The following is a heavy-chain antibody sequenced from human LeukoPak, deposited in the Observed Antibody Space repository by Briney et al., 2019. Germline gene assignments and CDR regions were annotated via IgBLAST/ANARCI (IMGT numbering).Heavy chain of an antibody. CDR1: GYSISSGYY. CDR3: ARGYCSGGSCYSYYYYNYMDV. V-gene: IGHV4-38-2*02. Sequence: SETLSLTCTVSGYSISSGYYWGWIRQPPGKGLEWIGTIYHSGSTNYNSSLKSRVTISVGTSKNQFSLKLSSVTAADTAVYYCARGYCSGGSCYSYYYYNYMDVWGKGTTVTVSS. D-gene: IGHD2-15*01. CDR2: IYHSGST. J-gene: IGHJ6*03.